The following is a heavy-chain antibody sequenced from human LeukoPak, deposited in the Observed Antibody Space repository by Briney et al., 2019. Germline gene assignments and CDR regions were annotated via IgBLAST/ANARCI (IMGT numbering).Heavy chain of an antibody. CDR3: ARGILAYCGGDCYSDAFDI. D-gene: IGHD2-21*02. CDR2: IYTSGST. V-gene: IGHV4-4*07. CDR1: GGSISSYY. Sequence: SQTLSLTCTVSGGSISSYYWSWIRQPAGKGLEWIGRIYTSGSTNYNPSLKSRVTMSVDTSKNQFSLKLSSVTAADTAVYYCARGILAYCGGDCYSDAFDIWGQGTMVTVSS. J-gene: IGHJ3*02.